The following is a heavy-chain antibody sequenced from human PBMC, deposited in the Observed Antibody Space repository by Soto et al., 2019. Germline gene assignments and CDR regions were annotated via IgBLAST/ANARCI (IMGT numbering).Heavy chain of an antibody. V-gene: IGHV3-23*01. D-gene: IGHD2-2*01. CDR1: GFTFSSYA. J-gene: IGHJ6*02. CDR2: ISGSGGST. Sequence: PGGSLRLSCAASGFTFSSYAMSWVRQAPGKGLEWVSAISGSGGSTYYADSVEGRFTISRDNSKNTLYLQMNSLRAEDTAVYYCAKLPAAAYYYYGMDVWGQGTTVTVSS. CDR3: AKLPAAAYYYYGMDV.